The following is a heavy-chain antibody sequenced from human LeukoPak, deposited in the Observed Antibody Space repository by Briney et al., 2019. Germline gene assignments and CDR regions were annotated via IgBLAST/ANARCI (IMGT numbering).Heavy chain of an antibody. Sequence: GGPLRLSCAASGFTFSSYGMQWVRQAPGKGLEWVAVIWSDGSKKYYADSVKGRFTISRDSSKNTLYLQMNSLRAEDTAIYFCARDHSAGRFYFDHWGQGTLVTVSS. J-gene: IGHJ4*02. D-gene: IGHD6-13*01. CDR3: ARDHSAGRFYFDH. CDR1: GFTFSSYG. CDR2: IWSDGSKK. V-gene: IGHV3-33*01.